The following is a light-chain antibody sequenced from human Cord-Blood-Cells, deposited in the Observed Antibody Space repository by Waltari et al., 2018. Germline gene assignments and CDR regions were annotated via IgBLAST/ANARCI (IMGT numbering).Light chain of an antibody. V-gene: IGLV2-11*01. CDR3: CSYAGSYTWV. CDR2: DFS. Sequence: QCALTQHRSVSGLPGQSFHISCTGPRRYLGGTNSVSWYQQHPGKAPRRMIYDFSTRPSGVPDRFSGSNFGNTASLTISGLQADDESDYYCCSYAGSYTWVFGGGTKLPVL. J-gene: IGLJ3*02. CDR1: RRYLGGTNS.